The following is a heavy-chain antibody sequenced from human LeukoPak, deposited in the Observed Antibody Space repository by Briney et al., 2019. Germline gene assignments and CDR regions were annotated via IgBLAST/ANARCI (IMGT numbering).Heavy chain of an antibody. CDR2: IIPILGIT. CDR3: ARVEGTAGPQIDS. D-gene: IGHD1-7*01. Sequence: SVKVSCKASGGTFSNYAIMWVRQAPGQGLEWMGRIIPILGITTYAQKFQGRVTITADKSTSIAYMELSSLRSEDTAVFYCARVEGTAGPQIDSWGQGTLVTVSS. CDR1: GGTFSNYA. V-gene: IGHV1-69*04. J-gene: IGHJ4*02.